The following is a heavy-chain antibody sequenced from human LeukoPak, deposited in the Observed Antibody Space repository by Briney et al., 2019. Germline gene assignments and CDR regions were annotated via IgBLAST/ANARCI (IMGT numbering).Heavy chain of an antibody. Sequence: SETLSLTCAVSGGSISSSNWWSWVRQPPGKGLEWIGEIYHSGSTNYNPSLKSRVTISVDKSKNQFSLKLSPVTAADTAVYYCARDLVRYCSGGSCYSWGQGTLVTVSS. J-gene: IGHJ4*02. V-gene: IGHV4-4*02. CDR1: GGSISSSNW. CDR3: ARDLVRYCSGGSCYS. CDR2: IYHSGST. D-gene: IGHD2-15*01.